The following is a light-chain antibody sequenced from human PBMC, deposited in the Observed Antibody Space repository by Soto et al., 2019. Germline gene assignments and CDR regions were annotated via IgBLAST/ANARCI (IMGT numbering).Light chain of an antibody. CDR1: QSVSSN. V-gene: IGKV3D-15*01. Sequence: EIVLTQSPATLSLSPGERATLSCRASQSVSSNVAWYQQKLGQPPRLLIYEASNRDTGVPTRFSGSGSGTDFTLAISSLQPEDSATYYCQQYNTYSTFGQGTRLEIK. CDR3: QQYNTYST. CDR2: EAS. J-gene: IGKJ5*01.